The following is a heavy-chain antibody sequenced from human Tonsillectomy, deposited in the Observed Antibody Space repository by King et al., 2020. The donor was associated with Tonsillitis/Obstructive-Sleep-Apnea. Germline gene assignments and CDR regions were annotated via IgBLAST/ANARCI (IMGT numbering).Heavy chain of an antibody. CDR2: ISYDGSNK. CDR1: GFTFSSYA. V-gene: IGHV3-30*04. CDR3: ARSDYYDSSGSRAFDS. D-gene: IGHD3-22*01. Sequence: VQLVESGGGVVQPGRSLRLSCAASGFTFSSYAMHWVRQAPGKGLEWVAVISYDGSNKYYADSVKGRFTISRDNSKNTLYLQMNSLRAEDTAVYYCARSDYYDSSGSRAFDSWGQGTLVTVSS. J-gene: IGHJ4*02.